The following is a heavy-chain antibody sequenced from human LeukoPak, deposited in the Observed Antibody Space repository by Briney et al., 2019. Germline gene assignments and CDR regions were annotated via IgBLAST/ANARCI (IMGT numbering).Heavy chain of an antibody. V-gene: IGHV3-23*01. D-gene: IGHD3-3*01. Sequence: PGGSLRLSCAASGFTFSSYAMSWVRQAPGRGLEWVSAISGSGGSTYYADSVKGRFTISRDNSKNTLYLQMNSLRAEDTAVYYCAKVANGIFGVVTPAYYFDYWGQGTLVTVSS. CDR3: AKVANGIFGVVTPAYYFDY. CDR1: GFTFSSYA. J-gene: IGHJ4*02. CDR2: ISGSGGST.